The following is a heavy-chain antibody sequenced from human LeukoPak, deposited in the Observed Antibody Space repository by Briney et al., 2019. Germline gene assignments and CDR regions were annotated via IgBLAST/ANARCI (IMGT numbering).Heavy chain of an antibody. Sequence: SQTLSITCTVSGGSISSGDYYWSWIRQPPGKGLEWIGYIYYSGSTYYNPSLKSRVTISVDTSKNQFSLKLSSVTAADTAVYYCARHPHYDFWSGSSDYWGQGTLVTVSS. J-gene: IGHJ4*02. CDR1: GGSISSGDYY. D-gene: IGHD3-3*01. CDR3: ARHPHYDFWSGSSDY. V-gene: IGHV4-30-4*08. CDR2: IYYSGST.